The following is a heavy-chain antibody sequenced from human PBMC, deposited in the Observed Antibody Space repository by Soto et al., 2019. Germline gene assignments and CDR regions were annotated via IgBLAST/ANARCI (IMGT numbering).Heavy chain of an antibody. CDR2: IYPADSDT. V-gene: IGHV5-51*01. Sequence: GESLKISCKASGYSFTTNWIGWVRQMPGKGLEWMGIIYPADSDTRYSPSFQGQVTISADKSIITAYLQWSSLKASDTAMYYCARRPGSAFDIWGQGKMVTVSS. CDR1: GYSFTTNW. D-gene: IGHD3-10*01. J-gene: IGHJ3*02. CDR3: ARRPGSAFDI.